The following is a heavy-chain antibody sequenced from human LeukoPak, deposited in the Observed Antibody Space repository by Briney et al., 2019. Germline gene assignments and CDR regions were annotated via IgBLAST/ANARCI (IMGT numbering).Heavy chain of an antibody. D-gene: IGHD3-10*01. CDR1: GYTFTSYN. J-gene: IGHJ6*02. CDR2: TNPDTGNT. CDR3: ARALVQNYYGAGSYLPLDV. Sequence: ASVKVSCKASGYTFTSYNFNWVRQAPGTGLEWMGFTNPDTGNTGYAQKFQGRVTMTRSTSISTAYMELSSLRSEDTAVYYCARALVQNYYGAGSYLPLDVWGQGTTVTVSS. V-gene: IGHV1-8*01.